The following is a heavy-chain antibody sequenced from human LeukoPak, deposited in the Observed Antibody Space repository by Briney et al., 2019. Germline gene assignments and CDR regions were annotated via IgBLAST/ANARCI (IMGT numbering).Heavy chain of an antibody. D-gene: IGHD2-2*01. J-gene: IGHJ4*02. CDR2: IYYSGST. V-gene: IGHV4-59*11. Sequence: SETLSLTYTVSGGSIGTLYWGWVRQPPGKGLEWIAYIYYSGSTNYNPSLKSRVAISVDTSKNQFSLKLRSVTAADTAVYYCTRLVRSRFGFWGPGILVTVSS. CDR3: TRLVRSRFGF. CDR1: GGSIGTLY.